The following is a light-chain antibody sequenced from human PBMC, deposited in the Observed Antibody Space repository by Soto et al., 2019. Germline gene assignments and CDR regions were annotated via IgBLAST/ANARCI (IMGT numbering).Light chain of an antibody. CDR1: QGISSY. Sequence: IQLTQSPSSLSASVGDRVTITCRASQGISSYLAWYQQKPGKAPKLLIYAASTLQSGVPSRFSGSGSGTDFTLTISSLQPEDFATYYCQPLNSYGTFGQGTKVEIK. CDR3: QPLNSYGT. J-gene: IGKJ1*01. V-gene: IGKV1-9*01. CDR2: AAS.